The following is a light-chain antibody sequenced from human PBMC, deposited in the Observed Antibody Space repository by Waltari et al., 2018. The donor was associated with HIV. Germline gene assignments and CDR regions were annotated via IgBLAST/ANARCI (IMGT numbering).Light chain of an antibody. V-gene: IGLV3-21*02. Sequence: SYVLTQPPSASVAPGQTATFTCGGNNIGTNSVHWYQQKPAQAPVLVLYDGAKRPSGIPERFSGSNSGNTATLTIGRVGAVDEADYYCQVWGSDGHSVEWVFGGGTKLTVL. CDR1: NIGTNS. CDR2: DGA. CDR3: QVWGSDGHSVEWV. J-gene: IGLJ3*02.